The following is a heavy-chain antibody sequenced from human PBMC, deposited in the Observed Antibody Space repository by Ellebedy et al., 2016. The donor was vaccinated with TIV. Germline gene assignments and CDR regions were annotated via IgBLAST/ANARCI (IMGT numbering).Heavy chain of an antibody. CDR2: INPSGGST. J-gene: IGHJ4*02. CDR1: GYTFTSYH. CDR3: ARDQAEGRSSDY. V-gene: IGHV1-46*01. D-gene: IGHD6-13*01. Sequence: AASVKVSCKASGYTFTSYHMQWVRQAPGQGLEWMGIINPSGGSTDYAQKFQGRVTMTRDTSTSTVYMELRSLRSEDTAVYYCARDQAEGRSSDYWGQGTLVTVSS.